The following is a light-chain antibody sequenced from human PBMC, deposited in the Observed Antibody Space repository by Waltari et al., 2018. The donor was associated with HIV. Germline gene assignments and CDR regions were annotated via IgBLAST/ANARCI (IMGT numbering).Light chain of an antibody. J-gene: IGKJ1*01. CDR1: QSVSSS. V-gene: IGKV1-5*03. CDR2: KAS. Sequence: DIQLTQAPSTLSASVGDRVSITCRASQSVSSSLALYQLKPGRAPKILIYKASTLKSGVPSRFSGRGSGTDFTLTITGLQSDDFATYYCQHYNPYSTFGQGTKVEIK. CDR3: QHYNPYST.